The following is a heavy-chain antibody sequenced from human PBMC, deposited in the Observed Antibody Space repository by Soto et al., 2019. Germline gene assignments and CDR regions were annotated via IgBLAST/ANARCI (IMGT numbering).Heavy chain of an antibody. D-gene: IGHD2-15*01. V-gene: IGHV1-69*13. Sequence: SVKVSCKASGGTFSSYAISWVRQAPGQGLEWMGGIIPIFGTANYAQKFQGRVTITADESTSTAYMELSSLRSEDTAVYYCARGLREIVVVVAATPDYYYYGMDVWGQGTMVTVSS. CDR1: GGTFSSYA. J-gene: IGHJ6*02. CDR3: ARGLREIVVVVAATPDYYYYGMDV. CDR2: IIPIFGTA.